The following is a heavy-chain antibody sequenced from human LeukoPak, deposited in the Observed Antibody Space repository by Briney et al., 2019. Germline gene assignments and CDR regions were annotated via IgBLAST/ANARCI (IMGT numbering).Heavy chain of an antibody. CDR3: ARHATYYDFWSGYYTGGVTEPFDI. Sequence: SETLSLTCTVSGGSISSYYWSWIRQPPGKGLEWIGYIYYSGSTNYNPSLKSRVTISVDTSKNQFSLKLSSVTAADTAVYYCARHATYYDFWSGYYTGGVTEPFDIWGQGTMVTVSS. J-gene: IGHJ3*02. CDR1: GGSISSYY. CDR2: IYYSGST. V-gene: IGHV4-59*08. D-gene: IGHD3-3*01.